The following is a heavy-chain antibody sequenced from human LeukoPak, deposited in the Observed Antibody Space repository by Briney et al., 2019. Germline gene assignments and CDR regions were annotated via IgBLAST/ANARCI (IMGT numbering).Heavy chain of an antibody. CDR3: AKGGGGFYASGSSSDS. CDR1: GFTFSNYA. J-gene: IGHJ4*02. Sequence: GGSLRLSCAASGFTFSNYAMSWVRQAPGKGLEWVSAFSGSGGSTYYADSVKGRFTISRDNSKNTLYVQMNSLRAEDTAVYYCAKGGGGFYASGSSSDSWGQGTLVTVSS. CDR2: FSGSGGST. D-gene: IGHD3-10*01. V-gene: IGHV3-23*01.